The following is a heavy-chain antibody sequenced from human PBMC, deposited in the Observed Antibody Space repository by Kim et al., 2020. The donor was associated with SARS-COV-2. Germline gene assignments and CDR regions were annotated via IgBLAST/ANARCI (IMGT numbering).Heavy chain of an antibody. CDR3: AREGHSSGRAGNFDN. D-gene: IGHD6-19*01. Sequence: GWSLRLSCAGSGFTFGSAHMHWVRQAPGKGLEWVAVISADESIKGYADSVRGRFSGSRDNSQNTLFLQIDSLRPEDTAVYYCAREGHSSGRAGNFDNWGQGTLVTVSS. CDR1: GFTFGSAH. CDR2: ISADESIK. J-gene: IGHJ4*02. V-gene: IGHV3-30*03.